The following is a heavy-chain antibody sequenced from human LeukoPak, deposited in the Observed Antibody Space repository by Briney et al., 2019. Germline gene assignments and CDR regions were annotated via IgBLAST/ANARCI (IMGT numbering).Heavy chain of an antibody. CDR2: INHSGST. V-gene: IGHV4-34*01. J-gene: IGHJ4*02. CDR1: GGSFSGYY. CDR3: ARVKGTPLDY. Sequence: SETLSLTCAVYGGSFSGYYWSWIRQPPGKGLEWIGEINHSGSTNYNPSLKSRVTISVDTSKNQFSLKLSSVTAADTAVYYCARVKGTPLDYWGQGTLVTVSS. D-gene: IGHD3-10*01.